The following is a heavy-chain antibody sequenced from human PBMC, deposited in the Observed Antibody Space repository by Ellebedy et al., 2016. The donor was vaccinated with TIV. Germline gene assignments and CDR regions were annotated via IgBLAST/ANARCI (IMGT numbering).Heavy chain of an antibody. Sequence: MPSETLSLTCTVSGGSISSYYWSRIRQPPGKGLEWIGYIRYAGGPYIVSTIYNPSVKRRLTISMDTSKNQFSLNLTSVTAADTAFYYCARVNGWLDYWGRGTLVTASS. CDR1: GGSISSYY. CDR2: IRYAGGPYIVST. D-gene: IGHD6-19*01. V-gene: IGHV4-59*01. CDR3: ARVNGWLDY. J-gene: IGHJ4*02.